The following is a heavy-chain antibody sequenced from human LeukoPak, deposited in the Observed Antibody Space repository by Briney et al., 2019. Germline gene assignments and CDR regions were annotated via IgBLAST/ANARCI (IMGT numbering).Heavy chain of an antibody. CDR1: GFTFDDYT. V-gene: IGHV3-74*03. J-gene: IGHJ4*02. D-gene: IGHD2-2*01. CDR2: ITSDGSST. CDR3: ARDWYHAIDY. Sequence: GGSLRLSCAASGFTFDDYTMSWVRQPPGKGLVWVARITSDGSSTTYAESVKGRFTISRDNAKNTLYLQMNSLRAEDTAVYYCARDWYHAIDYWGQGTLVTVSS.